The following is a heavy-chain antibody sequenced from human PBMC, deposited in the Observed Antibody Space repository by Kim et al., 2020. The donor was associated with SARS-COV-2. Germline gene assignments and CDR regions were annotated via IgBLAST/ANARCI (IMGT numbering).Heavy chain of an antibody. J-gene: IGHJ4*02. CDR1: GFTFGKYW. V-gene: IGHV3-7*01. CDR2: INQDGTEK. CDR3: ADGERYFDY. D-gene: IGHD4-17*01. Sequence: GSLRLSCAASGFTFGKYWMNWFRQAPGKGLEWVANINQDGTEKYYVDSVKGRFTISRDNAKNSLYLQMNSLRVEDTAVYYCADGERYFDYWGQGIPVTVSS.